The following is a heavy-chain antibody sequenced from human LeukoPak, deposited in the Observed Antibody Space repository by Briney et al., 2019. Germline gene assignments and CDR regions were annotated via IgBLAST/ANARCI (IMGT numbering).Heavy chain of an antibody. V-gene: IGHV3-23*01. CDR2: ISGSGGST. CDR3: MRDYMGWFDP. D-gene: IGHD3-10*01. CDR1: GFSFSSYA. Sequence: GGSLRLSCTTSGFSFSSYAMSWVRQAPGKGLEWVSAISGSGGSTYYADSVKGRFTISRDTASNTMHLEMNNLRIEDTAVYYCMRDYMGWFDPWGQGSLVTVSS. J-gene: IGHJ5*02.